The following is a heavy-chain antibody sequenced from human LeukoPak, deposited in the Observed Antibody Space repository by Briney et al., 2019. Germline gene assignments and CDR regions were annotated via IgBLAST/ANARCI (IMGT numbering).Heavy chain of an antibody. Sequence: GGSLRLSCAASGFTFSSYSMNWVRQAPGKGLEWVSFISGSSSYTHYADSVKGRFTISRDNAKSALYLQMNSLRVGDAAVYYCARGLFVLHYSSSSPFDCWGQGTLVTVSS. V-gene: IGHV3-21*01. CDR1: GFTFSSYS. CDR2: ISGSSSYT. J-gene: IGHJ4*02. CDR3: ARGLFVLHYSSSSPFDC. D-gene: IGHD6-6*01.